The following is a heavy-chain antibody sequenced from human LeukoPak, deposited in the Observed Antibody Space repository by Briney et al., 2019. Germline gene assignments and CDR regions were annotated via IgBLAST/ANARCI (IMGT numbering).Heavy chain of an antibody. J-gene: IGHJ5*02. V-gene: IGHV1-18*01. Sequence: PRASVKVSCKASGYTFTNYGITWVRQAPGQGLEWMGWISAYNGNTNYAQKLQGRVTMTTDTSTSTAYMELRSLRSDDTAVYYCARVSLRSNYGWFDPWGQGTLVTVSS. CDR2: ISAYNGNT. CDR1: GYTFTNYG. CDR3: ARVSLRSNYGWFDP. D-gene: IGHD4-11*01.